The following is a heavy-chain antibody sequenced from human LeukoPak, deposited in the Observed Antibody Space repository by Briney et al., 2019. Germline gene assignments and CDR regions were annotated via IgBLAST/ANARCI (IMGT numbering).Heavy chain of an antibody. CDR2: ISAYNGNT. J-gene: IGHJ6*02. D-gene: IGHD1-26*01. V-gene: IGHV1-18*01. CDR1: GYTFTSYG. CDR3: ARGRGELQFVEYGMDV. Sequence: ASVKVSCKASGYTFTSYGISWVRQAPGQGLEWMGWISAYNGNTNYAQKLQGRVTMTTDTSTSTAYMELRSLRSDDTAVYYCARGRGELQFVEYGMDVWGQGTTVTVSS.